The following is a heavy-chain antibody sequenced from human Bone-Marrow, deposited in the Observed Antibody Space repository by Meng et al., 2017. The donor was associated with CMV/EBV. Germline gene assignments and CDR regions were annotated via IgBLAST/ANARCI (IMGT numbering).Heavy chain of an antibody. Sequence: ASVKVSCKASGYTFTGYYMHWVRQAPGQGLEWMGWINPNSGGTNYAQKFQGRVTMTRDTSISTAYMELSRLRSDDTAVYYCARVNGSSWCYYENRFDHWGQGTLVTVSS. J-gene: IGHJ5*02. V-gene: IGHV1-2*02. D-gene: IGHD1-26*01. CDR1: GYTFTGYY. CDR3: ARVNGSSWCYYENRFDH. CDR2: INPNSGGT.